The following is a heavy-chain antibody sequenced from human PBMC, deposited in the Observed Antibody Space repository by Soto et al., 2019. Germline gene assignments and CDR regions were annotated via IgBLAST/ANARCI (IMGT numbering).Heavy chain of an antibody. CDR2: IHHSGST. Sequence: QVQLQESGPGLVKPSETLSLTCAVSGGSISISNWWSWVRQTPGKGLEWIGQIHHSGSTNYSPSLTSRVTISVDKAKNQFSLKMNSVTAADTGVYYCARGGYYFYMDVWGKGTTVTVSS. V-gene: IGHV4-4*02. J-gene: IGHJ6*03. CDR1: GGSISISNW. CDR3: ARGGYYFYMDV. D-gene: IGHD1-26*01.